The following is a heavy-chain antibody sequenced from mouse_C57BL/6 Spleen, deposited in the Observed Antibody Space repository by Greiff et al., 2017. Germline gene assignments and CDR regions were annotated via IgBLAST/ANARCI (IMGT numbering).Heavy chain of an antibody. J-gene: IGHJ4*01. CDR1: GFSLTSYG. CDR3: ARTGDYYAPYYYAMDY. CDR2: IWSGGST. D-gene: IGHD1-1*01. V-gene: IGHV2-2*01. Sequence: QVQLKESGPGLVQPSQSLSITCTVSGFSLTSYGVHWVRQSPGKGLEWLGVIWSGGSTDYNAAFISRLSISKDNSKSQVFFKMNSLQADDTAIYYCARTGDYYAPYYYAMDYWGQGTSVTVSS.